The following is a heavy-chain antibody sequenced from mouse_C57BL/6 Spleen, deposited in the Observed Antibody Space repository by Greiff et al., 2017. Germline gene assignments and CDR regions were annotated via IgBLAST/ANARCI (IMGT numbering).Heavy chain of an antibody. V-gene: IGHV5-12*01. D-gene: IGHD2-1*01. CDR1: GFTFSDYY. CDR2: ISNGGGST. Sequence: EVHLVESGGGLVQPGGSLKLSCAASGFTFSDYYMYWVRQTPEKRLEWVAYISNGGGSTYYPDTVKGRFTISRDKAKNTMYLQMSRLKSEDTAMYYCARGTLHEGYWYFDVWGTGTTVTVSS. CDR3: ARGTLHEGYWYFDV. J-gene: IGHJ1*03.